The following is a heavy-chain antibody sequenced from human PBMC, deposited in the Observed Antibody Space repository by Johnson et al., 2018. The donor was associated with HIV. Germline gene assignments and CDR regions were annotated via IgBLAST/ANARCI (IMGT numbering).Heavy chain of an antibody. D-gene: IGHD3-10*01. V-gene: IGHV3-15*01. J-gene: IGHJ3*02. CDR3: ARDLRFDRLVQGRVRISGVFDM. Sequence: VQLVESGGGLVKPGGSLRLSCAASGFTFSNSWMSWVRQAPGKGLEWVGRINSKADSETTVYAATVRVRFPISRADYTTPLYLHMTRLKTEDTAVYSCARDLRFDRLVQGRVRISGVFDMWGQGTVVHVSS. CDR2: INSKADSETT. CDR1: GFTFSNSW.